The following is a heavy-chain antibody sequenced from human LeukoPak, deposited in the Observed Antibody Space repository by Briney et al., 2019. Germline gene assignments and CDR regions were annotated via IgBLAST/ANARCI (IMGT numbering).Heavy chain of an antibody. CDR3: ARHYRP. J-gene: IGHJ5*02. CDR1: GGSIRNYY. Sequence: SETLSLTCTVSGGSIRNYYWNWIRQPPGKGLEWIGGIYDSGSTYYNPSLKSRVTISVDTSKNQFSLKLNSVTAADTAVYYCARHYRPWGQGTLVTVSS. D-gene: IGHD1-26*01. CDR2: IYDSGST. V-gene: IGHV4-39*01.